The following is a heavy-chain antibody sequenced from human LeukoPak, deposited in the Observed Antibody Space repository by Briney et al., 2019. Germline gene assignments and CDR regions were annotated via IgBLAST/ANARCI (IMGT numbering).Heavy chain of an antibody. Sequence: ASVKVSCKASGYTFTSYYMHWVRQAPGQGLEWMGIINPSGGSTSYAQKFQGRVTMTRDMSTSTVYMELSSLRSEDTAVYYCARAYSSSIMWQAQPMYYFDYWGQGPLVTVSS. D-gene: IGHD6-6*01. CDR3: ARAYSSSIMWQAQPMYYFDY. CDR2: INPSGGST. J-gene: IGHJ4*02. CDR1: GYTFTSYY. V-gene: IGHV1-46*01.